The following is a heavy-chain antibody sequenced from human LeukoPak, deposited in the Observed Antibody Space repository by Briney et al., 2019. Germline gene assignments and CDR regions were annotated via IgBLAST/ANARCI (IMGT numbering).Heavy chain of an antibody. Sequence: PSETLSLTCAVYGGSFSGYYWSWIRQPPGKGLEWIGEINHSGSTNYNPSLKSRVTISVDTSKNQFSLKLSSVTAADTAFYYCARAAYSSPFDSWGQGILVTVS. CDR2: INHSGST. CDR3: ARAAYSSPFDS. D-gene: IGHD6-19*01. V-gene: IGHV4-34*01. J-gene: IGHJ4*02. CDR1: GGSFSGYY.